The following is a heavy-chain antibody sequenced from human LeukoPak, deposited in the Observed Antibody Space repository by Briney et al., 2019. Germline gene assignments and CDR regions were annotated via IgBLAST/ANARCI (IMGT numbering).Heavy chain of an antibody. Sequence: SQTLSLTCAISGDSVSSNSAAWNWIRQSPSRGLEWLGRTYYRSKWYNDYAVSVKSRITINPDTSKNQFSLQLNSVTPEDTAVYYCARSPQYSSGWLNYYYYYMDVWGKGTTVTISS. V-gene: IGHV6-1*01. CDR3: ARSPQYSSGWLNYYYYYMDV. J-gene: IGHJ6*03. CDR1: GDSVSSNSAA. D-gene: IGHD6-19*01. CDR2: TYYRSKWYN.